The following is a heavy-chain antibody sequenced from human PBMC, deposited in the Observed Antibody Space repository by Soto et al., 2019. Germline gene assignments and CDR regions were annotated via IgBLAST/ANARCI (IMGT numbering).Heavy chain of an antibody. CDR3: AARSAVAGTYNWFDP. CDR1: GFTFTSSA. CDR2: IVVGSGNT. V-gene: IGHV1-58*01. D-gene: IGHD6-19*01. Sequence: QMQLVQSGPEVKKPGTSVKVSCKASGFTFTSSAVQWVRQARGQRLEWIGWIVVGSGNTNYAQKFQERVTITRDMSTSTAYMELSSLRSEDTAVYYCAARSAVAGTYNWFDPWGQGTLVTVSS. J-gene: IGHJ5*02.